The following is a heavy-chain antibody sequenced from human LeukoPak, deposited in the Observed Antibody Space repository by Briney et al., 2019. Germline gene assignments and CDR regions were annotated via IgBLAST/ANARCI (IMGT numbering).Heavy chain of an antibody. CDR1: GGSISSYY. Sequence: TSETLSLTCTVSGGSISSYYWSWIRQPPGKGLEWIGYIYYSGSTNYNPSLKSRVTISVDTSKNQFSLKLSSVTAADTAVYYCAREVAYCGGDCYSSFDYWGQGTLVTVSS. V-gene: IGHV4-59*01. D-gene: IGHD2-21*02. CDR3: AREVAYCGGDCYSSFDY. CDR2: IYYSGST. J-gene: IGHJ4*02.